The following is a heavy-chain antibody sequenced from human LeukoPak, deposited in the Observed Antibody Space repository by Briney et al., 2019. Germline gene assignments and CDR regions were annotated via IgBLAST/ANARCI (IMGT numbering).Heavy chain of an antibody. Sequence: QSGGSLRLSCAASGFTFSTYWMHWVRQSPGKGLVWVSRINPDGSGTSHADSVKGRFTISRDNAKNSLYLQMNSLRAEDTAVYYCARLRYSSSWYLGNWFDPWGQGTLVTVSS. CDR2: INPDGSGT. D-gene: IGHD6-13*01. CDR3: ARLRYSSSWYLGNWFDP. V-gene: IGHV3-74*01. CDR1: GFTFSTYW. J-gene: IGHJ5*02.